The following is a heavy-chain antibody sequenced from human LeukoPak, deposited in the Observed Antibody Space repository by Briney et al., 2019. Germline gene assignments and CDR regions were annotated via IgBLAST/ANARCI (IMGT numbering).Heavy chain of an antibody. D-gene: IGHD3-16*01. CDR3: AKRITVGLPLSYFDY. Sequence: GGSLRLPCAASGFTFSSYAMSWVRQAPGKGLEWVSAISGSGGSTYYADSVKGRFTISRDNSKNTLYLQMNSLRAEDTAVYYCAKRITVGLPLSYFDYWGQGTLVTVSS. V-gene: IGHV3-23*01. CDR1: GFTFSSYA. CDR2: ISGSGGST. J-gene: IGHJ4*02.